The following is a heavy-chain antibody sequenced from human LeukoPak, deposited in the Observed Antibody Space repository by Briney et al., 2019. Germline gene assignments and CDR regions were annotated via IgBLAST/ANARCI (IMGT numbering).Heavy chain of an antibody. Sequence: GGSLRLSCAASGFTFSSYGMHWVRQAPGKGLEWVAVISYDGSNKYYADSVKGRFTISRDNSKNTLYLQMDSLRAEDTAVYYCAKDRIVWWELLGVEYYFDYWGQGTLVTVSS. V-gene: IGHV3-30*18. CDR1: GFTFSSYG. D-gene: IGHD1-26*01. CDR2: ISYDGSNK. CDR3: AKDRIVWWELLGVEYYFDY. J-gene: IGHJ4*02.